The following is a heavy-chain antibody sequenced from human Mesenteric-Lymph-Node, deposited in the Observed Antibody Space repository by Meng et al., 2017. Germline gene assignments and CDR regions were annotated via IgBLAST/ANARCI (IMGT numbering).Heavy chain of an antibody. CDR1: GYSFTSYW. CDR3: ARSRSSGWYRYAFDI. V-gene: IGHV5-51*01. D-gene: IGHD6-19*01. CDR2: IYPGDSDT. Sequence: GESLKISCKGSGYSFTSYWIGWVCQMPGKGLEWMGIIYPGDSDTRYRPSFQGQVTISADKSISTAYLQWSSLRASDTAIYFCARSRSSGWYRYAFDIWGQGTLVTVSS. J-gene: IGHJ3*02.